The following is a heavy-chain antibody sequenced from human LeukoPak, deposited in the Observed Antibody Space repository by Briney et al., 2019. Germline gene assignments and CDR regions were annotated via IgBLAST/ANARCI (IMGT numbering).Heavy chain of an antibody. Sequence: GGSLRLSCAASGFGLSTYSMNWVRQAPGKGPEWVASISSSGLYIHYADSMKGRFSISRDNAYNSLFLQMNSLRAEDTAVYYCARVPAKIDFSYNKLNYLDLWGHGSLVTLSS. J-gene: IGHJ4*01. CDR3: ARVPAKIDFSYNKLNYLDL. V-gene: IGHV3-21*01. CDR2: ISSSGLYI. CDR1: GFGLSTYS. D-gene: IGHD5-24*01.